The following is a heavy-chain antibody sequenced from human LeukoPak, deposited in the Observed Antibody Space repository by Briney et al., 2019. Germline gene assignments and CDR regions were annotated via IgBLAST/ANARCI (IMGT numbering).Heavy chain of an antibody. J-gene: IGHJ4*02. CDR3: ARVVSRQLEGCMGY. Sequence: GASVKVSCKASGYTFTCYYMHWVRQAPGQGLEWMGWINPNSGGTNYAQKFQGRVTMTRDTSISTAYMELSRLRSDDTAVYYCARVVSRQLEGCMGYWGQGTLVTVSS. V-gene: IGHV1-2*02. D-gene: IGHD6-6*01. CDR2: INPNSGGT. CDR1: GYTFTCYY.